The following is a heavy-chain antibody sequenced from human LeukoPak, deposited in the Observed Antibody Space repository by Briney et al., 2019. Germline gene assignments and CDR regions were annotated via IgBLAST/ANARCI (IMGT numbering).Heavy chain of an antibody. CDR2: ISSSGSTI. Sequence: GGSLRLSCSASGFSFSNYAMYWVRRAPGKGLEWVSYISSSGSTIYYADSVKGRFTISRDNAKNSLYLQMNSLRAEDTAVYYCARGGWPPDYWGQGTLVTVSS. CDR1: GFSFSNYA. J-gene: IGHJ4*02. CDR3: ARGGWPPDY. V-gene: IGHV3-48*03. D-gene: IGHD6-19*01.